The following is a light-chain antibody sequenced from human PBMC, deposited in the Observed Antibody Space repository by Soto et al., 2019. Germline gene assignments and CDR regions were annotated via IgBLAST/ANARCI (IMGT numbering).Light chain of an antibody. Sequence: QSVLTQPPSVSGAPGQRVTISCTGSSSNIGANYDVQWYQHLPGTAPKLLIYGNTNRPSGVPDRFSGSKSDTSASLAISGLQAEDEADYFCQSYDSSLSGFDVFGTGTKLTVL. CDR1: SSNIGANYD. J-gene: IGLJ1*01. V-gene: IGLV1-40*01. CDR2: GNT. CDR3: QSYDSSLSGFDV.